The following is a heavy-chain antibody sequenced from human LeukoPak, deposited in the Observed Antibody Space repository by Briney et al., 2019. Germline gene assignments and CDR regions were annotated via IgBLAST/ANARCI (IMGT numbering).Heavy chain of an antibody. V-gene: IGHV4-4*07. D-gene: IGHD6-25*01. J-gene: IGHJ5*02. Sequence: RASETLSLTCNVSGGSISSYYRSWIRQPAGKGLEWIGRINTSGTSNYNPSLRSRVTMSVDTSKNQFSLKLTSVTAADTAVYYCAKEGGGPRWLDLWVQGTLVTVSS. CDR1: GGSISSYY. CDR3: AKEGGGPRWLDL. CDR2: INTSGTS.